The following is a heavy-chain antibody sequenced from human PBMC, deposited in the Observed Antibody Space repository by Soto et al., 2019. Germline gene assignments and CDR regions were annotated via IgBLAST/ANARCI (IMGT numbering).Heavy chain of an antibody. CDR2: IIPIFGTA. Sequence: SVKVSCKASGGTFSSYAISWVRQAPGQGLGWMGGIIPIFGTANYAQKFQGRVTITADKSTSTAYMELSSLRSEDTAVYYCAANNWNYDAYYYYYGMDVWGQGTTVTVSS. J-gene: IGHJ6*02. CDR3: AANNWNYDAYYYYYGMDV. CDR1: GGTFSSYA. V-gene: IGHV1-69*06. D-gene: IGHD1-7*01.